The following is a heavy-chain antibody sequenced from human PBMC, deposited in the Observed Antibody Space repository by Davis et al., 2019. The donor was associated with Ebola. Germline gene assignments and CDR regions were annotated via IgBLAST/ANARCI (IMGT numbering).Heavy chain of an antibody. CDR3: ARMGYYTSSSAYSLVVSTLDS. Sequence: MPGGSLRLSCTVSGGSISSGDYFWSWVRQPPGKGLEWIGYIYYSGNTNYNPSLKSRVTMSVDTSKNQFSLKLSSVTAADTAVYYCARMGYYTSSSAYSLVVSTLDSWGQGTLVTVSS. V-gene: IGHV4-61*08. D-gene: IGHD3-22*01. J-gene: IGHJ4*02. CDR2: IYYSGNT. CDR1: GGSISSGDYF.